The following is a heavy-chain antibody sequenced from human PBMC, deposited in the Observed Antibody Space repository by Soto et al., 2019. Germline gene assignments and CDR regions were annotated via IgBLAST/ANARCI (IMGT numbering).Heavy chain of an antibody. CDR1: GGTYSSYT. V-gene: IGHV1-69*06. CDR3: ESGTTLIPRDLFN. CDR2: IIPIYGTA. J-gene: IGHJ4*02. D-gene: IGHD1-1*01. Sequence: QVQLVQSGAEVKKPGSSVNVSCKASGGTYSSYTISWVRQAPGQGLEWMGGIIPIYGTANYGQKFKGRVTITADRSTRTAYMELSSLRSEDTAFYCCESGTTLIPRDLFNWGQGTLVTVSS.